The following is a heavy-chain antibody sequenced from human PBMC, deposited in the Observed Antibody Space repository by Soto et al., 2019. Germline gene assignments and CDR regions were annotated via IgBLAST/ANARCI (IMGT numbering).Heavy chain of an antibody. Sequence: QVQLVQSGAEVKKPGASVKVSCKASGYTFTSYALHWVRQAPGQRLEWMGWVNAGNGYTKYSQNFQGRVTITRDTSATPSYMELSGLRSEDTAVYYRARPLYADYFHYWGQGTLVTVSS. J-gene: IGHJ4*02. D-gene: IGHD4-17*01. V-gene: IGHV1-3*01. CDR3: ARPLYADYFHY. CDR1: GYTFTSYA. CDR2: VNAGNGYT.